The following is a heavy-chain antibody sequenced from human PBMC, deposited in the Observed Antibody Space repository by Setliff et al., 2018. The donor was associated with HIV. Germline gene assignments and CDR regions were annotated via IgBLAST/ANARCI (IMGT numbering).Heavy chain of an antibody. V-gene: IGHV4-39*07. D-gene: IGHD3-9*01. CDR2: IHYSGTT. CDR1: GGSAAISGNY. CDR3: VIRRNFDRLMRAGPFDD. Sequence: PSETLSLTCTVSGGSAAISGNYWGWIRLSPGKGLEWIGHIHYSGTTYYNPSLKSRVTISVDTDKNQFSLQVKSMTRADTAVYYCVIRRNFDRLMRAGPFDDWGQGTLVTVSS. J-gene: IGHJ4*02.